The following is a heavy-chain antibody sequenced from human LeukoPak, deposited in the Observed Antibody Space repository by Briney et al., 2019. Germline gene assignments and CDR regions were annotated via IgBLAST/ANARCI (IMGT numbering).Heavy chain of an antibody. CDR1: GFTFSSYE. J-gene: IGHJ4*02. Sequence: PGGSLRLSCAASGFTFSSYEMNWVRQAPGKGLEWVSYISSSGSSIYSADSVKGRFTISRDNAKNSLYLLLNSLRAEDTAVYYCARDFGSCSGGECDYFDYWGQGTLVTVS. D-gene: IGHD2-15*01. CDR3: ARDFGSCSGGECDYFDY. CDR2: ISSSGSSI. V-gene: IGHV3-48*03.